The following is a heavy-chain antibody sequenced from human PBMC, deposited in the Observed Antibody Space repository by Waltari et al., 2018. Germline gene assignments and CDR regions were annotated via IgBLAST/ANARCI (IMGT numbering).Heavy chain of an antibody. Sequence: EVQLVQSGAEVKKPGATVKISCKASGYTFTDYYMHWVQQAPGKGLEWMGRVDPEDGETIYAEKFQGRVTITADTSTDTAYMELSSLRSEDTAVYYCATDPSITMVRGVASFDYWGQGTLVTVSS. J-gene: IGHJ4*02. CDR1: GYTFTDYY. V-gene: IGHV1-69-2*01. CDR2: VDPEDGET. D-gene: IGHD3-10*01. CDR3: ATDPSITMVRGVASFDY.